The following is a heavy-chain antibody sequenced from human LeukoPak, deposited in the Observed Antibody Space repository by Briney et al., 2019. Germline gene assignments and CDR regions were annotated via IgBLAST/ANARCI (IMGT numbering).Heavy chain of an antibody. J-gene: IGHJ4*02. CDR1: GGTFSSYA. CDR2: INPNSGGT. D-gene: IGHD3-10*01. V-gene: IGHV1-2*02. CDR3: ARGTGDFDY. Sequence: ASVKVSCKASGGTFSSYAISWVRQAPGQGLEWMGWINPNSGGTNYAQKFQGRVTMTRDTSISTAYMELSRLRSDDTAVYYCARGTGDFDYWGQGTLVTVSS.